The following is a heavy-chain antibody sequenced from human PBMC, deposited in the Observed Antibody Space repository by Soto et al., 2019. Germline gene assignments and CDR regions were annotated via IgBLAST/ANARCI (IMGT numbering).Heavy chain of an antibody. J-gene: IGHJ4*02. CDR3: ARGREWGATTYFDY. CDR1: GGTFSSYA. V-gene: IGHV1-2*04. Sequence: ASVKVSCKASGGTFSSYAISWVRQAPGQGLEWMGGIIPNSGGTNYAQKFQGWVTMTRDTSISTAYMELSRLKSDDTAIYYCARGREWGATTYFDYWGQGALVTVSS. D-gene: IGHD5-12*01. CDR2: IIPNSGGT.